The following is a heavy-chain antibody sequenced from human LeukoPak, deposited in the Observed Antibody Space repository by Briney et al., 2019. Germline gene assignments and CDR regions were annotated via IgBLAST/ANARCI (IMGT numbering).Heavy chain of an antibody. Sequence: PGGSLRLSCAASGFTFSSYSMNWVREAPGKGLEWVSSISSSSSYIYYADSVKGRFTISRDNAKNSLYLQMNSLRAEDTAVYYCARDLGYDILTGDAYWGQGTLVTVSS. J-gene: IGHJ4*02. CDR2: ISSSSSYI. CDR1: GFTFSSYS. CDR3: ARDLGYDILTGDAY. V-gene: IGHV3-21*01. D-gene: IGHD3-9*01.